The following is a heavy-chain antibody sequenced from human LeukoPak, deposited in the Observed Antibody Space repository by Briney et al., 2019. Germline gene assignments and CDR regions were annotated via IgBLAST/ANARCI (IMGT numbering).Heavy chain of an antibody. V-gene: IGHV3-23*01. Sequence: GGSLSLSCAPSGFTFRIYAMSWVRHAPGEGRDWVSSFSDRGGDTFYTDSVKGRFTISRDNSKNTLYRQMNSLRAEDTAVYSCAKKRYQLLPTFDSWGQGTLVTVSS. CDR2: FSDRGGDT. CDR3: AKKRYQLLPTFDS. J-gene: IGHJ4*02. CDR1: GFTFRIYA. D-gene: IGHD2-2*01.